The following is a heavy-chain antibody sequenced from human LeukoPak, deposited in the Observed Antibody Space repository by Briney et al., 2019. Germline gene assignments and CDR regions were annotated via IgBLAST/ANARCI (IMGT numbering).Heavy chain of an antibody. V-gene: IGHV4-59*01. CDR2: IYYSGST. CDR3: ARDKGIVGAQGI. D-gene: IGHD1-26*01. Sequence: SETLSLTCAVYGGSFSGYFWSWIRQPPGKGLEWIGYIYYSGSTNYNPSLKSRVTISVDTSKNQFSLKLSSVTAADTAVYYCARDKGIVGAQGIWGQGTMVTVSS. CDR1: GGSFSGYF. J-gene: IGHJ3*02.